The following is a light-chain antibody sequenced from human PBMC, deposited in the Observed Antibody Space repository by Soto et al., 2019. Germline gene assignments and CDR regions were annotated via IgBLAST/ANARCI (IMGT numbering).Light chain of an antibody. CDR1: RGHTNYA. CDR2: VNSDGSH. J-gene: IGLJ3*02. V-gene: IGLV4-69*01. CDR3: QTWGTGIWV. Sequence: QLVLSQSPSASASLGASVKVTCTLSRGHTNYAIAWHQQQPEKGPRFLMRVNSDGSHTEGDGIPDRFSGSSSGAERYLTISSLQTEDEADYYCQTWGTGIWVFGGGTKVTVL.